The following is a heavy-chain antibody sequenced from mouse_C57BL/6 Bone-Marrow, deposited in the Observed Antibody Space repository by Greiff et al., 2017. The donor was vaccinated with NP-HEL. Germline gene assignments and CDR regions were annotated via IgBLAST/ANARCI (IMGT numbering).Heavy chain of an antibody. CDR2: SSNKANDSST. V-gene: IGHV7-1*01. Sequence: EVKLMESGGGLVQSGRSLRLSCATPGFNFSDFYMEWVRHAPGKGLEWIAASSNKANDSSTESSASVQGPFIVCRDTSPSILYLQMHALSAEDTAIYYCARDARDWCGEVRGTGTTVAVAS. J-gene: IGHJ1*03. CDR1: GFNFSDFY. CDR3: ARDARDWCGEV.